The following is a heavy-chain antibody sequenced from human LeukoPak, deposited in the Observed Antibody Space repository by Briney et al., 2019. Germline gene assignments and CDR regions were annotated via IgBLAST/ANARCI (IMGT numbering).Heavy chain of an antibody. J-gene: IGHJ4*02. D-gene: IGHD3-22*01. CDR2: INPNSGDT. CDR3: ARGPNYYDSSGFHYRD. Sequence: ASVKVSCKAFGYTFTAYYMHWVRQAPGQGLEWMGWINPNSGDTKIAQKFQGRVTMTRDTSISTAYMELSSLTSDDTAVYYCARGPNYYDSSGFHYRDWGQGTLVTVSS. V-gene: IGHV1-2*02. CDR1: GYTFTAYY.